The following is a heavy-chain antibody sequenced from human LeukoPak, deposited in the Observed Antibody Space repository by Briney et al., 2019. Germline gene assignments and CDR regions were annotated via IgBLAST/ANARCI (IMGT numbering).Heavy chain of an antibody. V-gene: IGHV4-59*02. D-gene: IGHD6-13*01. CDR1: GGSVSSYD. CDR3: ARAPSLPIAAAGPDYFDY. CDR2: VYYSGST. J-gene: IGHJ4*02. Sequence: SETLSLTCTVSGGSVSSYDWSWIRQPPGKGLEWIGCVYYSGSTNYYTSLKSRVTISVDTSKKQFSLKLNSVTAADTAVYYCARAPSLPIAAAGPDYFDYWGQGTLVTVSS.